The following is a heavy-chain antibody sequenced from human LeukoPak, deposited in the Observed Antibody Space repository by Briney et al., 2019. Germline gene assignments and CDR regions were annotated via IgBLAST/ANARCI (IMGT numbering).Heavy chain of an antibody. CDR3: ARSWARGGYFDY. D-gene: IGHD2-15*01. V-gene: IGHV1-18*01. CDR1: GYTFTSSD. Sequence: ASVKVSCKASGYTFTSSDINWVRQATGQGLEWMGWISAYNGNTNYAQKLQGRVTMTTDTSTSTAYMELRSLRSDDTAVYYCARSWARGGYFDYWGQGTLVTVSS. J-gene: IGHJ4*02. CDR2: ISAYNGNT.